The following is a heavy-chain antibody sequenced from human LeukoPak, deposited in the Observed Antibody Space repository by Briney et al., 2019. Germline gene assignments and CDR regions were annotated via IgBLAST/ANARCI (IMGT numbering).Heavy chain of an antibody. CDR3: ARDYGSASYGNWFDP. D-gene: IGHD3-10*01. J-gene: IGHJ5*02. CDR1: GYTFTSYG. CDR2: ISAYNGNT. V-gene: IGHV1-18*01. Sequence: ASVKVSCKASGYTFTSYGISWVRQAPGQGLEWMGWISAYNGNTNYAQKLQGRVTMTTDTSTSTAYMELRSLRSDDTAVYYCARDYGSASYGNWFDPWGQGTLVTVSS.